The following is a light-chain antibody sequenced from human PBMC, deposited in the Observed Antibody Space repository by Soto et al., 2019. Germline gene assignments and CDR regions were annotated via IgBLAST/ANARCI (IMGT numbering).Light chain of an antibody. V-gene: IGKV4-1*01. CDR2: WAS. J-gene: IGKJ1*01. CDR1: QSVLYSSNNKTY. Sequence: DSVMTQSPDSLAVSLGERATINGKSSQSVLYSSNNKTYLAWYQQKAGQPPNLIIYWASTRKSGVPDRFSGSGSGTAFTLIISSLQAEDVAVYYCHQYYTTPWTFGQGTSVELK. CDR3: HQYYTTPWT.